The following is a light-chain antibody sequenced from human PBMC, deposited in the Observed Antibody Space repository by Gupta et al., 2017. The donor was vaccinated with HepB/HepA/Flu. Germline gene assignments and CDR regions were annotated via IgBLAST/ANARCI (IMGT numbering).Light chain of an antibody. CDR2: DGI. CDR3: SSRAPSDF. J-gene: IGLJ1*01. V-gene: IGLV2-14*03. CDR1: SNDIGAYNY. Sequence: QSALTHPASVSGSPAQSINISCTGNSNDIGAYNYVSWYQQHPAKAPKLITSDGIHRPSGVSDRFSCSKYGNTASLTLPGLQDEDDADYYCSSRAPSDFFGTGTKVTVL.